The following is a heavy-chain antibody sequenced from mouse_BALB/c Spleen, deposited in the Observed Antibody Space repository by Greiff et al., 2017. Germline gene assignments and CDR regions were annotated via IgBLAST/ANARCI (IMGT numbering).Heavy chain of an antibody. J-gene: IGHJ3*01. Sequence: VQLKQSGPELVKPGASVKMSCKASGYTFTSYVMHWVKQKPGQGLEWIGYINPYNDGTKYNEKFKGKATLTSDKSSSTAYMELSSLTSEDSAVYYCARGTYYGNLGFAYWGQGTLVTVSA. CDR2: INPYNDGT. CDR1: GYTFTSYV. CDR3: ARGTYYGNLGFAY. D-gene: IGHD2-10*01. V-gene: IGHV1-14*01.